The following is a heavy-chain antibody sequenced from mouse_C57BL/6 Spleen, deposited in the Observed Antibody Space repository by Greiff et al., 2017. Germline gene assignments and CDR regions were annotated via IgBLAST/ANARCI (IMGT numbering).Heavy chain of an antibody. CDR3: ARNGDYDGCDY. J-gene: IGHJ2*01. CDR1: GYTFTSYW. CDR2: IYPSDSET. D-gene: IGHD2-4*01. Sequence: QVQLQQPGAELVRPGSSVKLSCKASGYTFTSYWMAWVKQRPGQGLEWIGNIYPSDSETHYNHKFKDKATLTVDKSSSTAYMQLSSLTSENSAVYYCARNGDYDGCDYWGQGTTLTVSS. V-gene: IGHV1-61*01.